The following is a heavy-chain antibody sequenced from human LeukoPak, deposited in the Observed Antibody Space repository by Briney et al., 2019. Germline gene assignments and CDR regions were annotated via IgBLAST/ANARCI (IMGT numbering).Heavy chain of an antibody. J-gene: IGHJ4*02. CDR1: GFIFNGYG. V-gene: IGHV3-30*18. D-gene: IGHD3-10*01. CDR2: ISNDGKLE. CDR3: VKECCRGFDQ. Sequence: GRSLKLSCAASGFIFNGYGMHWVRRAPGKGLDWVAAISNDGKLEYYEDSVRGRFTISRDNSGNTVHLQMNSLRTEDTAVYYCVKECCRGFDQWGQGTLVIVSS.